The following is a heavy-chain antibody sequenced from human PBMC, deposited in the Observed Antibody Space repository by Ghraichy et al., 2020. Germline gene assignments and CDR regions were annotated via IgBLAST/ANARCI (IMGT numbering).Heavy chain of an antibody. J-gene: IGHJ4*02. CDR2: IIPIFGTA. Sequence: SLKVSCKASGGTFSSYAISWVRQAPGQGLEWMGGIIPIFGTANYAQKFQGRVTITADESTSTAYMELSSLRSEDTAVYYCARRRHPDTEFDYWGQGTLVTVSS. CDR1: GGTFSSYA. V-gene: IGHV1-69*13. CDR3: ARRRHPDTEFDY. D-gene: IGHD5-18*01.